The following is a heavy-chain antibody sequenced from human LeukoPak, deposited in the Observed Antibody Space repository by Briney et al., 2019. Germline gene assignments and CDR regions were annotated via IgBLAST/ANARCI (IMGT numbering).Heavy chain of an antibody. J-gene: IGHJ4*02. D-gene: IGHD4-17*01. Sequence: GGSLRLSCAASGFTFSSYSMNWVRQAPGKGLEWVSSISSSSSYIYYADSVKGRFTISRDNAKNSLYLQMNSLRAEDTAVYYCATITPATTAFDYWGQGTLVTVSS. CDR1: GFTFSSYS. V-gene: IGHV3-21*01. CDR3: ATITPATTAFDY. CDR2: ISSSSSYI.